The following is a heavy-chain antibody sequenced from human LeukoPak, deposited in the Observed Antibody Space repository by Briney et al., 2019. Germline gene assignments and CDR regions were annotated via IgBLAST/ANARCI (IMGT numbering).Heavy chain of an antibody. V-gene: IGHV4-59*12. D-gene: IGHD6-19*01. CDR2: IYYSGST. CDR3: ARDGPYSSGWYRDYYYMDV. Sequence: SETLSLTCTVSGGSISSYYWSWIRQPPGKGLEWIGSIYYSGSTYYNPSLKSRVTISVDTSKNQFSLKLSSVTAADTAVYYCARDGPYSSGWYRDYYYMDVWGKGTTVTVPS. J-gene: IGHJ6*03. CDR1: GGSISSYY.